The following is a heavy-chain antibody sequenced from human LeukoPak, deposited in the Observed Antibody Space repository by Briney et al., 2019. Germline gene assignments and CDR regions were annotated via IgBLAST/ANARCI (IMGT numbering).Heavy chain of an antibody. CDR2: IYYSGST. CDR1: GGSISSYY. Sequence: SETLSLTCTVSGGSISSYYWSWIRQPPGKGLEWIGYIYYSGSTNYNPSLKSRVTISVDTSKNQFSLKLSSVTAADTAVYYCATTGARIAVNSYYYYYYMDVWGKGTTVTISS. J-gene: IGHJ6*03. CDR3: ATTGARIAVNSYYYYYYMDV. V-gene: IGHV4-59*12. D-gene: IGHD6-19*01.